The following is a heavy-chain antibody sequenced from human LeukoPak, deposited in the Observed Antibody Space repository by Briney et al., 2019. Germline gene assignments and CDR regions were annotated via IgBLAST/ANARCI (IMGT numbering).Heavy chain of an antibody. Sequence: PGGSLRLSCAASGFTFSSYTMNWVRQAPGKGLEWVSSISSSSSNIYYADSVKGRFTISRDNSKNTLYLQMNSLRAEDTAVYYCAKDMVRGTPLFLIDYWGQGTLVTVSS. CDR3: AKDMVRGTPLFLIDY. J-gene: IGHJ4*02. CDR1: GFTFSSYT. D-gene: IGHD3-10*01. CDR2: ISSSSSNI. V-gene: IGHV3-21*04.